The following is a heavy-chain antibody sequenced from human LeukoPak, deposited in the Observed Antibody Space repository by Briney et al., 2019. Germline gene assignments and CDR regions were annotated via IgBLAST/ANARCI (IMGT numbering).Heavy chain of an antibody. D-gene: IGHD1-26*01. CDR3: ARGQWELGWFDP. Sequence: ASVKVSCKASGYTFTSYDINWVRQAPGQGFEWMGWMNPNSGNTGYAQKFQGRVTMTRNTSISTAYMELSSLRSEDTAVYYCARGQWELGWFDPWGQGTLVTVSS. CDR2: MNPNSGNT. V-gene: IGHV1-8*01. CDR1: GYTFTSYD. J-gene: IGHJ5*02.